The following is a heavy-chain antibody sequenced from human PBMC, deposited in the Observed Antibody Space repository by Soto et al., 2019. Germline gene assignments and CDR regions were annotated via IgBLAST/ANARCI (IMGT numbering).Heavy chain of an antibody. Sequence: PSETLSLTCTVSGGSIRSYYWSWIRQPPGKGLEWIGYIYYSGRTNYNPSLKSRVTISADTSKNQFSLKLSSVTAADTAVYYCARRWGPTFDFWGQGTLVTVSS. D-gene: IGHD1-26*01. V-gene: IGHV4-59*01. CDR2: IYYSGRT. CDR3: ARRWGPTFDF. J-gene: IGHJ4*02. CDR1: GGSIRSYY.